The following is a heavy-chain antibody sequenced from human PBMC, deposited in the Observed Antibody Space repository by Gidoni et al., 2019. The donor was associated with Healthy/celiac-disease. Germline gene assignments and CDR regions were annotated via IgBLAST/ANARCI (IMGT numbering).Heavy chain of an antibody. D-gene: IGHD2-21*02. CDR3: AKDREVVTAPDYYFDY. J-gene: IGHJ4*02. V-gene: IGHV3-23*01. Sequence: EVQLLESGGGLVQPGGSLRLSCAASGFTFSSYAMSWVRQAPGKGLEWVSAISGSGGSTYYADSVKGRFTISRDNSKNTLYLQMNSLRAEDTAVYYCAKDREVVTAPDYYFDYWGQGTLVTVSS. CDR2: ISGSGGST. CDR1: GFTFSSYA.